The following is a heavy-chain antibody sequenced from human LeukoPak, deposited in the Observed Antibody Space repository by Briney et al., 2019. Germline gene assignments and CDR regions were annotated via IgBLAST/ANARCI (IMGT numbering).Heavy chain of an antibody. CDR3: ARDLIAVAGILDY. CDR1: GFTISDYS. Sequence: GGSLRLSCAASGFTISDYSMSWIRQAPGKGLEWVSHISSGGTTIYYADSVKGRFTISSDNAKNSLDLQMNSLRAEDTAVYYCARDLIAVAGILDYWGQGTLVTVSS. J-gene: IGHJ4*02. D-gene: IGHD6-19*01. V-gene: IGHV3-11*04. CDR2: ISSGGTTI.